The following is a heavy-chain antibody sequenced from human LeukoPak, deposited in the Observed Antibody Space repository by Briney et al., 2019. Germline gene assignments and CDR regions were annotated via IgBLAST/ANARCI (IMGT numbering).Heavy chain of an antibody. CDR2: MSDDGSEK. J-gene: IGHJ3*02. CDR1: GFTLSRFA. D-gene: IGHD5-18*01. CDR3: ARDHEDYSLSDAFDI. Sequence: GGSLRLSCTASGFTLSRFAMHWVRQAPGKGLEWLGHMSDDGSEKHYVDSVRGRFTISRDPSKNTLYLEMTSLRTEDTAVYYCARDHEDYSLSDAFDIWDQGTMVTVSS. V-gene: IGHV3-30-3*01.